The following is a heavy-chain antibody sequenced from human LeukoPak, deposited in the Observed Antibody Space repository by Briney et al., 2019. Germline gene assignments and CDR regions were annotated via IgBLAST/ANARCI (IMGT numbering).Heavy chain of an antibody. CDR1: GGSFSGYY. CDR2: INHSGST. J-gene: IGHJ4*02. D-gene: IGHD3-3*01. V-gene: IGHV4-34*01. Sequence: PSETLSLTCAVYGGSFSGYYWSWIRQPSGKGLEWIGEINHSGSTNYNPSLKSRVTISVDTSKNQFSLKLSSVTAADTAVYYCARRSLYDFWSGSRFDYWGQGTLVTVSS. CDR3: ARRSLYDFWSGSRFDY.